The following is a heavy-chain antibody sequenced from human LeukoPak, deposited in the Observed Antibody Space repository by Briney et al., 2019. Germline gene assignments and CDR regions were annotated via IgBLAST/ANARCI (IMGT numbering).Heavy chain of an antibody. CDR3: ARDSRVSGDY. V-gene: IGHV1-2*06. J-gene: IGHJ4*02. D-gene: IGHD2-2*01. CDR1: GYTFTGYY. CDR2: IDPNSGGT. Sequence: ASVKVSCKTSGYTFTGYYIHWVRQAPGQGLEWLGRIDPNSGGTSYAHNFQGRVTMTRETSISTAYMDLSSLRSDDTAVYYCARDSRVSGDYWGQGTLVTVSS.